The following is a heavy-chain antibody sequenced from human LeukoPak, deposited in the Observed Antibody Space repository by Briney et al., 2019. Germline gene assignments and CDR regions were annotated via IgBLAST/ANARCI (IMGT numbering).Heavy chain of an antibody. D-gene: IGHD2-21*01. CDR1: GFTFTTYS. CDR3: VKDAPFVSRDSH. CDR2: VSGSGDDT. Sequence: PGGSLRLSCAASGFTFTTYSMSWVRQPPGKGLEWVSAVSGSGDDTFYADSVKGRFTISRDNRKNTVSLQMNSLRAEDTALYYCVKDAPFVSRDSHWGQGTLVTVSS. J-gene: IGHJ1*01. V-gene: IGHV3-23*01.